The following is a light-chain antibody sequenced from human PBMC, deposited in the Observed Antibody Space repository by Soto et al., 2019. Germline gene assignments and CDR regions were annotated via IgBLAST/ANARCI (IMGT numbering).Light chain of an antibody. V-gene: IGLV2-14*01. J-gene: IGLJ3*02. Sequence: QSVLTQPASVSGSPGQSITISCTGTSSDVGGYNYVSWYQQHPGKAPELMIYEVSNRPSGVSNRFSGSKYGNTASLTISGLQAEDEADYYCSSYTSSSTHWVFGGGTKLTVL. CDR3: SSYTSSSTHWV. CDR2: EVS. CDR1: SSDVGGYNY.